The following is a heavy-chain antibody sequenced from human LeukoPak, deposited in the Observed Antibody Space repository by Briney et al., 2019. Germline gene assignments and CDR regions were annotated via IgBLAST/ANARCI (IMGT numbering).Heavy chain of an antibody. CDR2: ISYDGSNK. CDR1: GVTFSSYA. J-gene: IGHJ4*02. CDR3: AREANYDGSGYYSRDHYFDY. D-gene: IGHD3-22*01. V-gene: IGHV3-30-3*01. Sequence: GGSLRLSCAASGVTFSSYAMHWVRQAPGKGLEWVAVISYDGSNKYYADSVKGRFTISRDNSKNTLYLQMNSLRAEDTAVYFCAREANYDGSGYYSRDHYFDYWGQGTLVTVSS.